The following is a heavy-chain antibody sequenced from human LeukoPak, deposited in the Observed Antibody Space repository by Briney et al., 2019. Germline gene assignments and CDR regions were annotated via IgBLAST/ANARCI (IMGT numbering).Heavy chain of an antibody. D-gene: IGHD2-21*02. CDR3: AKDLDGHIVVVTARFQH. J-gene: IGHJ1*01. V-gene: IGHV3-23*01. Sequence: GGSLRLSCAASGFTFNTYAMSWVRQAPGKGLEWVSAISGGGGTTYCADSVKGRFTISRDNSKNTLYLQMNSLRAEDTAVYYCAKDLDGHIVVVTARFQHWGQGTLVTVSS. CDR1: GFTFNTYA. CDR2: ISGGGGTT.